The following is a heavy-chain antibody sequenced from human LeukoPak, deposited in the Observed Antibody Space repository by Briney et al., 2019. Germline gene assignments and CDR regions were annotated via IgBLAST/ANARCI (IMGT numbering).Heavy chain of an antibody. D-gene: IGHD4-17*01. V-gene: IGHV3-9*01. CDR2: ISWNSGSI. Sequence: PGTSLRLSCAASGFSFDDYAMHWVRQAPGKGLEWVSGISWNSGSIGYADSVKGRFTISRDNAKNSLYLQMNSLRAEDTALYYCAKAGHDYGDHTDDAFDIWGQGTMVTVSS. J-gene: IGHJ3*02. CDR1: GFSFDDYA. CDR3: AKAGHDYGDHTDDAFDI.